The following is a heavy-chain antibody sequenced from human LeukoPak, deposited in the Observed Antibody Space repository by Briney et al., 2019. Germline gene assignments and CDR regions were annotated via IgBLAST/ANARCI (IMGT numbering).Heavy chain of an antibody. CDR1: GGSVSSGSYY. D-gene: IGHD5-18*01. J-gene: IGHJ4*02. CDR3: ARGSRGYSYG. CDR2: IYYSGNT. V-gene: IGHV4-61*01. Sequence: SETLSLTCTVSGGSVSSGSYYWSWIRQPPGKGLEWIGYIYYSGNTNYNPSLKSRVTISVDTSKNQFSLKPSSVTAADTALYYCARGSRGYSYGWGQGTLVTVSS.